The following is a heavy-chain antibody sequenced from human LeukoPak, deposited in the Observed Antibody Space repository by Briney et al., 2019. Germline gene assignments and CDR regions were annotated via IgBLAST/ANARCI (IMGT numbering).Heavy chain of an antibody. Sequence: PGGSLRLSCAASGFTFSSYGMYWVRQAPGKGLEWVAFIRYDGSNKYYADSVKSRFTISRDNSKNTLYLQMNSLRAEDTAVYYCAKDRSNYEVIDYWGQGTLVTVSS. D-gene: IGHD4-11*01. CDR1: GFTFSSYG. CDR3: AKDRSNYEVIDY. J-gene: IGHJ4*02. V-gene: IGHV3-30*02. CDR2: IRYDGSNK.